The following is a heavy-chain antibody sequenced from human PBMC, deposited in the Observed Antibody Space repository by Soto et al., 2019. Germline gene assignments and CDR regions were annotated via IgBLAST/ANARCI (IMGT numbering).Heavy chain of an antibody. CDR2: ISAYNGNT. J-gene: IGHJ4*02. Sequence: ASVKVSCKASGYTFTSYGISWVRQAPGQGLEWMGWISAYNGNTNYAQKLQGRVTMTTDTSTSTAYMELRSLRSDDTAVYYCARHYDILTGDTNFDYWGQGTLVTVSS. CDR3: ARHYDILTGDTNFDY. CDR1: GYTFTSYG. D-gene: IGHD3-9*01. V-gene: IGHV1-18*01.